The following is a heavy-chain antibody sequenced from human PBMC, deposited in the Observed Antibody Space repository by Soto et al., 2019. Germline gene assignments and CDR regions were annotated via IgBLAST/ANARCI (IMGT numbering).Heavy chain of an antibody. Sequence: SETLSLTCTVSGGSISSGDYYWSWIRQPPGKGLEWIGYIYYSGSTYYNPSLKSRVTISVDTSKNQFSLKLSSVTAADTAVYYCARDWRGGGNPPTYFDYWGQGTLVTVSS. J-gene: IGHJ4*02. CDR1: GGSISSGDYY. D-gene: IGHD2-15*01. CDR2: IYYSGST. V-gene: IGHV4-30-4*01. CDR3: ARDWRGGGNPPTYFDY.